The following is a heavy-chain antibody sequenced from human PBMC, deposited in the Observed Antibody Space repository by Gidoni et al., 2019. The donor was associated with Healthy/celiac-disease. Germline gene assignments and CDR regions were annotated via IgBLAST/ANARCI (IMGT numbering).Heavy chain of an antibody. V-gene: IGHV1-3*01. D-gene: IGHD1-26*01. CDR2: INAGNGNT. Sequence: QVQLVQSGAEVKKPGASVKVSCKASGYTFTSYDMHWVRQAPGQRLEWMGWINAGNGNTKYSQKFQGRVTITRDTSASTAYMELSSLRSEDTAVYYCALLIVGDQTLPVPELNDYWGQGTLVTVSS. CDR1: GYTFTSYD. J-gene: IGHJ4*02. CDR3: ALLIVGDQTLPVPELNDY.